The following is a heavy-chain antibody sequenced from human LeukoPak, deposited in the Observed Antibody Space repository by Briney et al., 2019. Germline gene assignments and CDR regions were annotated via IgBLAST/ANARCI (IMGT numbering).Heavy chain of an antibody. CDR1: GGSISSYY. D-gene: IGHD2-2*02. CDR2: IYTSGST. V-gene: IGHV4-4*07. J-gene: IGHJ5*02. Sequence: SETLSFTCTVSGGSISSYYWSWIRQPAGKGLEWIGRIYTSGSTNYNPSLKSRVTMSVDTSKNQFSLKLSSVTAADTAVYYCARDVPAAIGGNWFDPWGQGTLVTVSS. CDR3: ARDVPAAIGGNWFDP.